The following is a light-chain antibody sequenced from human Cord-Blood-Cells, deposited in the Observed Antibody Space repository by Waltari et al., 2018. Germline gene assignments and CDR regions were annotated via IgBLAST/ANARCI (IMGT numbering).Light chain of an antibody. CDR1: QDISNY. CDR2: DTS. J-gene: IGKJ1*01. CDR3: QQYDNLPRT. Sequence: DILLTQSPSSLPAYVGERVTITCQASQDISNYLNWHQQKPGKAPKLLIYDTSNLETGVPSRFSGSGSGTDFTFTISSLQPEDIATYYCQQYDNLPRTFGQGTKVEIK. V-gene: IGKV1-33*01.